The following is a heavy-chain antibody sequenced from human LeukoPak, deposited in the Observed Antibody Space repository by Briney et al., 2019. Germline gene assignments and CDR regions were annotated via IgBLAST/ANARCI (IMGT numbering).Heavy chain of an antibody. CDR1: GFTFSSYW. D-gene: IGHD2-2*01. Sequence: GGSLRLSCAASGFTFSSYWMHWVRQAPGKGLVWVSRINSDGSSASYADSVKGRFTISRDNAKNTLYLQMNSLTAEDTALYYCAKGGCSSTTCYLANPWGQGTLVTVSS. J-gene: IGHJ5*02. CDR2: INSDGSSA. CDR3: AKGGCSSTTCYLANP. V-gene: IGHV3-74*01.